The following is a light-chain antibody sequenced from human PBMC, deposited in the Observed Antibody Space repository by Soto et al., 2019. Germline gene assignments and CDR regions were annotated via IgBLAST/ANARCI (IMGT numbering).Light chain of an antibody. CDR3: QQYNNWPPGT. CDR2: GAS. Sequence: EIVMTQSPATLSVSPWERATLSCRASQSVSSNLAWYQQKPGQAPRLLIYGASTRATGIPARFSGSGSGTEFTLTISSLQSEDFAVYYCQQYNNWPPGTFGQGTKV. J-gene: IGKJ1*01. CDR1: QSVSSN. V-gene: IGKV3-15*01.